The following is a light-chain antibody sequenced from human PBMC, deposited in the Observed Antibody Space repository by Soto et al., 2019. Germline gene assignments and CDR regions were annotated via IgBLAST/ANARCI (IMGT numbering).Light chain of an antibody. CDR2: AAS. Sequence: DIQMTQSPSSVSASVGDRVSITCRASHDISSWLAWYQRKTGEAPKLLIYAASHLQRGVPSRFSGGGSGTHYTLTIDSLQHDDFANYYCQQGYSYPLTCGQGTRL. V-gene: IGKV1-12*01. CDR1: HDISSW. CDR3: QQGYSYPLT. J-gene: IGKJ5*01.